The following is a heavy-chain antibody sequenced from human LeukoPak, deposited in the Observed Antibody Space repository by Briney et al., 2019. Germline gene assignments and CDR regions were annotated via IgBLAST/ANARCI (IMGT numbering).Heavy chain of an antibody. CDR2: IYYSGST. CDR3: ARAGRYYDFWSGYSAPTWFDP. J-gene: IGHJ5*02. D-gene: IGHD3-3*01. CDR1: GVSISSYY. V-gene: IGHV4-59*01. Sequence: SETLSLTCTVSGVSISSYYWSWIRQPPGKGLEWVGYIYYSGSTNYNPSLKSRVTISVETSKNHFSLKLSSVTAADTAVYYCARAGRYYDFWSGYSAPTWFDPWGQGTLVTVSS.